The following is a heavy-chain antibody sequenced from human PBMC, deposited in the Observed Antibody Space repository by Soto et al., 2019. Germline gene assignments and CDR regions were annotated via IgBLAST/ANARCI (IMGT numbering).Heavy chain of an antibody. Sequence: SETLSLTCTVSGGSVSSGNYYWSWIRQPPGKGLEWIGNIYYTGSTNYNPSLKSRVSISADTSKSQFSLKLSSVTAADTAVYYCEWNRGSYEYFDYWGQGTLVTVSS. V-gene: IGHV4-61*01. J-gene: IGHJ4*02. CDR2: IYYTGST. CDR3: EWNRGSYEYFDY. CDR1: GGSVSSGNYY. D-gene: IGHD1-26*01.